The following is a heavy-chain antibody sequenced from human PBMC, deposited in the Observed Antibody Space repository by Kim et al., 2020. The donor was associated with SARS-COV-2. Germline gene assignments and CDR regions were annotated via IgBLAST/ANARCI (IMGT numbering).Heavy chain of an antibody. D-gene: IGHD3-9*01. CDR2: INTNTGNP. V-gene: IGHV7-4-1*02. CDR3: ARDWLQSNYYYYGMDV. J-gene: IGHJ6*02. CDR1: GYTFTSYA. Sequence: ASVKVSCKASGYTFTSYAMNWVRQAPGQGLEWMGWINTNTGNPTYAQGFTGRFVFSLDTSVSTAYLQISSLKAEDTAVYYCARDWLQSNYYYYGMDVWGQGTTVTVSS.